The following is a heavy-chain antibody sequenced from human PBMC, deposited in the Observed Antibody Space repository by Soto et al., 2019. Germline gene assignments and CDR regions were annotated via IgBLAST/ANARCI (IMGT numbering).Heavy chain of an antibody. CDR3: AGTTSHYWYYMDV. D-gene: IGHD1-7*01. Sequence: SQTLSLTCVISGDSVSSNSAAWNWIRQSPSRGLEWLGRTYYRSRWYYDYAVSVKSRITVNPDTSKNQFSLQLTSVTPEDTAVYYCAGTTSHYWYYMDVWGKGTTVTVSS. CDR2: TYYRSRWYY. V-gene: IGHV6-1*01. J-gene: IGHJ6*03. CDR1: GDSVSSNSAA.